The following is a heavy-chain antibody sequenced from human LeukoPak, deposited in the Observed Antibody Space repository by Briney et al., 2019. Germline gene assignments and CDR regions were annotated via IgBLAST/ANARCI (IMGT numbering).Heavy chain of an antibody. CDR3: SRGTYPYSSDT. CDR2: INGDGSRT. D-gene: IGHD3-10*01. CDR1: GFTFSDYY. V-gene: IGHV3-74*01. J-gene: IGHJ5*02. Sequence: GGSLRLSCAASGFTFSDYYMHWVRQAPGEGLLWISHINGDGSRTGYADSVKGRFTISRDNAKDILYLQMNSLRAEDTAVYYCSRGTYPYSSDTWGQGALVTVSS.